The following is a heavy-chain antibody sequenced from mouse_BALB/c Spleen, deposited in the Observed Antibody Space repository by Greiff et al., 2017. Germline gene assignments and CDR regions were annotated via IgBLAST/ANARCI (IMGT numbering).Heavy chain of an antibody. V-gene: IGHV1S81*02. J-gene: IGHJ4*01. CDR1: GYTFTSYY. D-gene: IGHD2-2*01. Sequence: VQLKQSGAELVKPGASVKLSCKASGYTFTSYYMYWVKQRPGQGLEWIGEINPSNGGTNFNEKFKSKATLTVDKSSSTAYMQLSSLTSEDSAVYYCTSLWLRRDYAMDYWGQGTSVTVSS. CDR3: TSLWLRRDYAMDY. CDR2: INPSNGGT.